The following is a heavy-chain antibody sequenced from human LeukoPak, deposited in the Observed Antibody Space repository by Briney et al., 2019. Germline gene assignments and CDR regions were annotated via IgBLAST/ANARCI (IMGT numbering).Heavy chain of an antibody. J-gene: IGHJ3*02. Sequence: GGSLRLSCAASGFTFSSYAMHWVRQAPGKGLEWVAGISYDGSNKYYADSVKGRFTISRDNSKNTLYLQMNSLRAEDTAVYYCAKDQEKWLLGVFDIWGRGTMVTASS. D-gene: IGHD6-19*01. V-gene: IGHV3-30*07. CDR1: GFTFSSYA. CDR3: AKDQEKWLLGVFDI. CDR2: ISYDGSNK.